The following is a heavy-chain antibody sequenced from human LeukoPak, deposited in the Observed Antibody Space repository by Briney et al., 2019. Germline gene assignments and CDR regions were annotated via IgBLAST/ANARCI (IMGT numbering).Heavy chain of an antibody. D-gene: IGHD2-2*02. CDR2: ISAYNGNT. J-gene: IGHJ5*02. CDR3: ARDSFLGYCSSTSCYSSNWFDP. Sequence: ASVKVSCKASGYTFTSYGISWVRQAPGQGLEWMGWISAYNGNTNNAQKLQGRVTMTTDTSTSTAYMELRSLRSDDTAVYYCARDSFLGYCSSTSCYSSNWFDPWGQGTLVTVSS. CDR1: GYTFTSYG. V-gene: IGHV1-18*01.